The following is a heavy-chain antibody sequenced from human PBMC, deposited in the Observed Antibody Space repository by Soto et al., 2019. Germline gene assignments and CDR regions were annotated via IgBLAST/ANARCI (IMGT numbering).Heavy chain of an antibody. Sequence: EVQLVESGGGLVKPGGSLRLSCAASGFTFKSYSMNWVRQAPGKGLEWVSSMSSTSSYIYYADSVKGRFAISRDNAKNSLHLQMNSLRAEDTAVYYCARGKPPGDYYYAMDVWGQGTTVTVSS. J-gene: IGHJ6*02. CDR1: GFTFKSYS. CDR3: ARGKPPGDYYYAMDV. CDR2: MSSTSSYI. V-gene: IGHV3-21*02.